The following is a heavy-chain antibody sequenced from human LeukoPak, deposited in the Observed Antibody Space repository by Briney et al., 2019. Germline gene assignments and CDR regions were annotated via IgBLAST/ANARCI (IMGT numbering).Heavy chain of an antibody. CDR1: GFTFSSSW. D-gene: IGHD1-14*01. Sequence: PGGSLRLSCAASGFTFSSSWMAWVRQAPGKGLEWVANIKHDGNEKYYVDSVKGRFTISRDNAENSLYLEMNSLRADDTAVYYCAGMDHFDYWGQGTLVTVSS. V-gene: IGHV3-7*01. J-gene: IGHJ4*02. CDR3: AGMDHFDY. CDR2: IKHDGNEK.